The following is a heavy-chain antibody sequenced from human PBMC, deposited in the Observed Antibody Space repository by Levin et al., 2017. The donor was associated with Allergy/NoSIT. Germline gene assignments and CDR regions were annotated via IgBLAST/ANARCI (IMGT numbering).Heavy chain of an antibody. CDR2: ISGSGDSI. CDR1: GFTFSDSF. D-gene: IGHD6-13*01. Sequence: LSLTCAASGFTFSDSFMSWIRQAPGKGLEWVSYISGSGDSIYYADSVKGRFTFSRDNADNSLYLQMNSLRAEDTAVYYCARGRGSWDYWGQGTLVTVSS. CDR3: ARGRGSWDY. V-gene: IGHV3-11*01. J-gene: IGHJ4*02.